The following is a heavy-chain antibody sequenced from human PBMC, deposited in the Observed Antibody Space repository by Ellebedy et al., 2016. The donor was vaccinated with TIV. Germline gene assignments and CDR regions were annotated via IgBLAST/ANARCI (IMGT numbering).Heavy chain of an antibody. CDR1: GGSISSSSYF. Sequence: MPSETLSLTCTVSGGSISSSSYFWGWIRQPPGKGLEWIGSIYYSGRTYCHPSLKSRVTVSVDTSKNQFSLKLSSVTAADTAVYYCARGTYFDFWSGNWKRGDNDYYGLDVWGQGTTVTVSS. D-gene: IGHD3-3*01. CDR3: ARGTYFDFWSGNWKRGDNDYYGLDV. CDR2: IYYSGRT. V-gene: IGHV4-39*01. J-gene: IGHJ6*02.